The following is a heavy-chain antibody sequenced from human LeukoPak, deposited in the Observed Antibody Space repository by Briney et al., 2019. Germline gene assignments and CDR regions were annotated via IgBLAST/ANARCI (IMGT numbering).Heavy chain of an antibody. D-gene: IGHD2-15*01. CDR3: ARDGTYCSGGSCNLYYYYGMDV. Sequence: ASVKVSCKASGYTFTSYAMNWVRQAPGQGLEWMGWINTNTGNPTYAQGFTGRFVFSLDTSVSTAYLQISSLKAEDTAVSYCARDGTYCSGGSCNLYYYYGMDVWGQGTTVTVSS. V-gene: IGHV7-4-1*02. J-gene: IGHJ6*02. CDR2: INTNTGNP. CDR1: GYTFTSYA.